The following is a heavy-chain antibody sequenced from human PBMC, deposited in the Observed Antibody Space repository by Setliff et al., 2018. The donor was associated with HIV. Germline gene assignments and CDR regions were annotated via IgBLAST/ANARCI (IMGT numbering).Heavy chain of an antibody. CDR2: IRSKTYGETT. Sequence: GGSLRLSCVLSGFSFGAYGLSWVRQAPGKGLEWVGFIRSKTYGETTEYAASVRGRLTISRDDSKSIAYLQMNSLKIEDTAVYYCTRCGPLHCDAFDIWGQGTMVTVSS. V-gene: IGHV3-49*04. J-gene: IGHJ3*02. CDR3: TRCGPLHCDAFDI. CDR1: GFSFGAYG. D-gene: IGHD2-21*01.